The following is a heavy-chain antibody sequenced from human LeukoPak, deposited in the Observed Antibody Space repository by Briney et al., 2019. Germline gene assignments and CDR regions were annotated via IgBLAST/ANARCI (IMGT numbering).Heavy chain of an antibody. CDR3: ARDSKSSGWYGDWFDP. V-gene: IGHV4-34*01. J-gene: IGHJ5*02. D-gene: IGHD6-19*01. Sequence: PSETLSLTCAVYGGSFSGYYWSWIRQPPGKGLEWIGEINHSGSTNYNPSLKSRVTISVDTSKNQFSLKLSSVTAADTAVYYCARDSKSSGWYGDWFDPWGQGTLDTVSS. CDR2: INHSGST. CDR1: GGSFSGYY.